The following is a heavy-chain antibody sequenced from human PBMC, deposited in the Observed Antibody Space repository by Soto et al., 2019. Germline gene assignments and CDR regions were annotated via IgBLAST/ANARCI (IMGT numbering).Heavy chain of an antibody. CDR2: IWYDGSNK. V-gene: IGHV3-33*01. CDR1: GFTFSSYG. D-gene: IGHD5-18*01. CDR3: ARASGGYSYGYYYYYMDV. J-gene: IGHJ6*03. Sequence: QVQLVESGGGVVQPGRSLRLSCAASGFTFSSYGMHWVRQAPGKGLEWVAVIWYDGSNKYYADSVKGRFTISRDNSKNTLHLQMNSLRAEDTAVYYCARASGGYSYGYYYYYMDVWGKGTTVTVSS.